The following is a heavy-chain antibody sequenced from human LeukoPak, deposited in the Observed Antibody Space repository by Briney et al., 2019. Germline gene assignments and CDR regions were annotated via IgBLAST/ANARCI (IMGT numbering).Heavy chain of an antibody. D-gene: IGHD3-22*01. J-gene: IGHJ4*02. Sequence: GGSLRLSCAASGFTFSSYAMSWVRQAPGKGLEWVSAISGSGGSAYYADSVKGRFTISRDNSKNTLYLQMNSLRAEDKDVYYCAKDESGATYYYDSSGYPDYWGQGTLVTVSS. CDR2: ISGSGGSA. CDR1: GFTFSSYA. V-gene: IGHV3-23*01. CDR3: AKDESGATYYYDSSGYPDY.